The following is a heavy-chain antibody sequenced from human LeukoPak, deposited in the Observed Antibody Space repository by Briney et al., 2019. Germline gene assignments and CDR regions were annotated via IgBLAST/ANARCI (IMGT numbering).Heavy chain of an antibody. V-gene: IGHV2-5*02. CDR3: AHSGELGIALDY. CDR2: IYWDDDK. D-gene: IGHD7-27*01. Sequence: SGPTLVKPTQTLTLTCTFSGFSLSTSGVGVGWIRQPPGKALEWLALIYWDDDKRYSPSLKSRLTITKDTSKNQVVLTMTNVDPVDTATYYCAHSGELGIALDYWGQGTLVTVSS. CDR1: GFSLSTSGVG. J-gene: IGHJ4*02.